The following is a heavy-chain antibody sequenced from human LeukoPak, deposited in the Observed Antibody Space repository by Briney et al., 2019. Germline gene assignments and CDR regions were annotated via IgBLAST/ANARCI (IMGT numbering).Heavy chain of an antibody. CDR1: GFTFSSYA. CDR2: ISSNGGST. Sequence: PGGSLRLSCAASGFTFSSYAMHWVRQAPGKGLEYVSAISSNGGSTYYANSVKGRFTISRDNSKNTLYLQMGSLRAEDMAVYYCARERGDNYPDYWGQGTLVTVSS. V-gene: IGHV3-64*01. D-gene: IGHD2-15*01. CDR3: ARERGDNYPDY. J-gene: IGHJ4*02.